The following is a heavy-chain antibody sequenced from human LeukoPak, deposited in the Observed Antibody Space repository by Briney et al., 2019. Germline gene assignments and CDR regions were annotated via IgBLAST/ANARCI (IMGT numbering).Heavy chain of an antibody. D-gene: IGHD6-19*01. Sequence: NPSETLSLTCTVSGGSISSGSYYWGWIRQPPGKGLEWIGSIYYSGSTYYNPSLKSRVTISVDTSKNQFSLKLSSVTAADTAVYYCARSGIAVAGSFDYWGQGTLVTVSS. CDR1: GGSISSGSYY. V-gene: IGHV4-39*07. CDR3: ARSGIAVAGSFDY. J-gene: IGHJ4*02. CDR2: IYYSGST.